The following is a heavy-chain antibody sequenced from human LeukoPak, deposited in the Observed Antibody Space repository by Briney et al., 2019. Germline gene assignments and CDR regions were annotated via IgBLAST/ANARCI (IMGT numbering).Heavy chain of an antibody. Sequence: GASVKVSCKASGYTFTSYGISWVRQAPGQGLEWMGWISAYNGNTNYAQKLQGRVTMTTDTSTSTAYMELRSLRSDDTAVYYCARGTFVRGVIGRPFDYWGQGTLVTVSS. J-gene: IGHJ4*02. CDR2: ISAYNGNT. V-gene: IGHV1-18*01. CDR1: GYTFTSYG. CDR3: ARGTFVRGVIGRPFDY. D-gene: IGHD3-10*01.